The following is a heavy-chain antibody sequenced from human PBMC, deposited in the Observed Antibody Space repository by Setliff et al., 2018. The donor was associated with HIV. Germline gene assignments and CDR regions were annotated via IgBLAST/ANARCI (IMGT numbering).Heavy chain of an antibody. Sequence: ASVKVSCKASGGTFSSYAISWVRQAPGQGLEWMGGIIPILGIANYAQKFQGRVTITTDESTSTAYMQLSSLRSDDTAVYYWARGRNYDSSGYGDYYYYMDGWGKGTTVTVSS. V-gene: IGHV1-69*10. CDR3: ARGRNYDSSGYGDYYYYMDG. D-gene: IGHD3-22*01. J-gene: IGHJ6*03. CDR2: IIPILGIA. CDR1: GGTFSSYA.